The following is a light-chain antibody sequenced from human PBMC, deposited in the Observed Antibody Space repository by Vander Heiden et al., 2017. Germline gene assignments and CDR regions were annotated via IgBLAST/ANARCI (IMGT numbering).Light chain of an antibody. J-gene: IGLJ1*01. V-gene: IGLV2-8*01. CDR2: EVS. CDR3: SSFAGFNNYV. Sequence: QSALTQPPSASGSPGQSVTISCTGTSSDVGGYNYVSWYQKHPGKAPKVVIYEVSQRPSGVPDRFSGSKSANTASLTVSGLQAEDEADYCCSSFAGFNNYVFGTGTKVTVL. CDR1: SSDVGGYNY.